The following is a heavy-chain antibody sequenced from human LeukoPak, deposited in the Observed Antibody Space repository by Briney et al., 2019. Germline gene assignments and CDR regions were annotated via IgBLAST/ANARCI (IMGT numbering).Heavy chain of an antibody. J-gene: IGHJ4*02. Sequence: GGSLRLSCAASGFTFSSYSMNWVRQAPGKGLEWVSSISSSSSYIYYADSVKGRFTISRDNAKNSLYLQMNSLRAEDTAVYYCARGLYDILTGFFFDYWGQGTLVTVSS. CDR2: ISSSSSYI. V-gene: IGHV3-21*01. D-gene: IGHD3-9*01. CDR3: ARGLYDILTGFFFDY. CDR1: GFTFSSYS.